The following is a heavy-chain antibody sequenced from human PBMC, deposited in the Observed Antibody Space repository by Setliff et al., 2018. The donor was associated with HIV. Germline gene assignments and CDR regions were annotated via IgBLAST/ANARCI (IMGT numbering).Heavy chain of an antibody. CDR3: ATSWRDGYPGDY. CDR1: GFTFSDYY. CDR2: ISSSGSTI. Sequence: LRLSCAASGFTFSDYYMSWIRQAPGKGLEWVSFISSSGSTIFYADSVKGRFTISRDNAKNSLYLQMNSLRAEDTAVYYCATSWRDGYPGDYWGQGTLVTVSS. D-gene: IGHD5-12*01. J-gene: IGHJ4*02. V-gene: IGHV3-11*04.